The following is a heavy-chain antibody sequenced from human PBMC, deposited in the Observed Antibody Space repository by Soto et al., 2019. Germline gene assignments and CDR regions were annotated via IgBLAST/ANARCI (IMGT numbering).Heavy chain of an antibody. CDR2: ISLGGRPI. V-gene: IGHV3-48*01. CDR3: VRYHNWAFDI. CDR1: GFIFSTYS. J-gene: IGHJ3*02. Sequence: GGSLRLSCVASGFIFSTYSMNWVRQVPGKGLEWLSYISLGGRPIDYADSVKGRFTISRDNAKNSLYLQMNSLRVDDTAIYYCVRYHNWAFDIWGQGTMVTVSS.